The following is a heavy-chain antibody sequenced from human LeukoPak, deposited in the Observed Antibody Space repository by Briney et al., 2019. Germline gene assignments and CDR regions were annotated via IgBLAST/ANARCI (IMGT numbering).Heavy chain of an antibody. CDR2: IIPIFGTA. J-gene: IGHJ4*02. V-gene: IGHV1-69*05. CDR3: ARGPPGYSSGWYYY. D-gene: IGHD6-19*01. CDR1: GGTFSSYA. Sequence: SVKVSCKASGGTFSSYAISWVRQAPGQGLEWMGGIIPIFGTANYAQKFQGRVTMTRNTSISTAYMELSSLRSEDTAVYYCARGPPGYSSGWYYYWGQGTLVTVSS.